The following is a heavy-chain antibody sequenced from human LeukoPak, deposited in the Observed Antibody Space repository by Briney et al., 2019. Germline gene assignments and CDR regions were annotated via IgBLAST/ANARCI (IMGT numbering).Heavy chain of an antibody. J-gene: IGHJ4*02. V-gene: IGHV4-59*01. CDR3: AREHPSIVGATDYFDY. D-gene: IGHD1-26*01. Sequence: PSETLSLTCTVSGGSISSYYWSWIRQPPGKGLEWIGYIYYSGSTNYNPSLKSRVTISVDTSKNQFSLKLSSVTAADTAVYYCAREHPSIVGATDYFDYWGQGTLATVSS. CDR1: GGSISSYY. CDR2: IYYSGST.